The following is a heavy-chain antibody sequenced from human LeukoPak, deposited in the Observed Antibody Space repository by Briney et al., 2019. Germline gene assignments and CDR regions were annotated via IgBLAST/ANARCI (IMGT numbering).Heavy chain of an antibody. D-gene: IGHD3-3*01. CDR2: INSNSGGT. J-gene: IGHJ6*02. CDR3: AAATLRFLEWQGVGV. V-gene: IGHV1-2*02. Sequence: ASVKVSCKASGYTFTGYYMHWVRQAPGQGLEWMGWINSNSGGTNYAQKFQGRVTMTRDTSISTAYMELSRLRSDDTAVYYCAAATLRFLEWQGVGVWGQGTTVTVSS. CDR1: GYTFTGYY.